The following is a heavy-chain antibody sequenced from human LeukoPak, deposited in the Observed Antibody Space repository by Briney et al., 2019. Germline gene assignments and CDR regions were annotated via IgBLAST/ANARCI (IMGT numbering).Heavy chain of an antibody. CDR2: ISGSGGST. CDR1: GFTFSSYA. D-gene: IGHD1-26*01. V-gene: IGHV3-23*01. CDR3: AKDRSGSYYGRPER. J-gene: IGHJ4*02. Sequence: GGSLRLSCAASGFTFSSYAMSWVRQAPGKGLEWVSAISGSGGSTYYADSVKGRFTISRDNSKNTLYLQMSSLRAEDTAVYYCAKDRSGSYYGRPERWGQGTLVTVSS.